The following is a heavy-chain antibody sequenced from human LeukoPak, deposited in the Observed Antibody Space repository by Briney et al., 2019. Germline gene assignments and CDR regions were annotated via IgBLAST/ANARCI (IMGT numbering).Heavy chain of an antibody. CDR2: INPSDGSR. V-gene: IGHV1-46*03. Sequence: ASVKVSCKASGYTFTSYYIHWVRQAPAQGLEWMGIINPSDGSRSYAQKFHGRVTMTRDTSTSTVYMELSSLRSEDTAVYYCARDYMITCGGVNWFDPWGQGTLVTVSS. J-gene: IGHJ5*02. CDR3: ARDYMITCGGVNWFDP. CDR1: GYTFTSYY. D-gene: IGHD3-16*01.